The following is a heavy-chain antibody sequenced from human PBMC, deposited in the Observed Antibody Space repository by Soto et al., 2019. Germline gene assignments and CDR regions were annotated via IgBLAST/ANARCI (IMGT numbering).Heavy chain of an antibody. Sequence: SETLSLTCTVSGGSISSSSYYWGWIRQPPGKGLEWIGSIYYSGSTYYNPSLKSRVTISVDTPKNQFSLKLTYVTAADTALSYCARPTQGGTMVRGPVNGFDPWGQGTLVAFSS. D-gene: IGHD3-10*01. CDR1: GGSISSSSYY. CDR2: IYYSGST. J-gene: IGHJ5*02. V-gene: IGHV4-39*01. CDR3: ARPTQGGTMVRGPVNGFDP.